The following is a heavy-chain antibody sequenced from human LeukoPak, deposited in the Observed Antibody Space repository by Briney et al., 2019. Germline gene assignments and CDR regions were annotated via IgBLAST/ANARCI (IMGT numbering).Heavy chain of an antibody. D-gene: IGHD5-12*01. CDR3: AKQGHSGYDLNWLDP. CDR1: GFIFSTYA. J-gene: IGHJ5*02. CDR2: ISGSGADI. Sequence: PGGSLRLSCAASGFIFSTYAMSWVRLAPGKGLEWVSGISGSGADIYYADSVKGRFTISRDNSRNTLYLQMNSLRAEDTAVYYCAKQGHSGYDLNWLDPWGQGTLVTVSS. V-gene: IGHV3-23*01.